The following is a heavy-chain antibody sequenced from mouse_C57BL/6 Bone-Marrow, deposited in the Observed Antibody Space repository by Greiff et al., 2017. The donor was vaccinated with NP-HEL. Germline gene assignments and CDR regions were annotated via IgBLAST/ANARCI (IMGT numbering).Heavy chain of an antibody. Sequence: QVQRKQSGPGLVQPSQSLSITCTVSGFSLTSYGVHWVRQSPGKGLEWLGVIWSGGSTDYNAAFISRLSISKDNSKSQVFFKMNSLQADDTAIYYCARNRPYDPFAYWGQGTLVTVSA. V-gene: IGHV2-2*01. CDR3: ARNRPYDPFAY. J-gene: IGHJ3*01. CDR1: GFSLTSYG. CDR2: IWSGGST. D-gene: IGHD2-10*02.